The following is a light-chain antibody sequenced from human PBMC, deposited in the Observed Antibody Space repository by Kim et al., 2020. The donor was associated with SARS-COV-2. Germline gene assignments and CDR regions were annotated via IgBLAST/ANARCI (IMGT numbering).Light chain of an antibody. CDR1: QSVNDY. CDR2: DAS. CDR3: QQYNNWPRT. J-gene: IGKJ1*01. Sequence: EIVMTQSPATLSVSPGERATLSCSASQSVNDYLAWYQQKPGQAPRLLIYDASTRATGIPARFSGSGSGTEFTLTISSLQSEDFAVYYCQQYNNWPRTFGRGTKVEIK. V-gene: IGKV3-15*01.